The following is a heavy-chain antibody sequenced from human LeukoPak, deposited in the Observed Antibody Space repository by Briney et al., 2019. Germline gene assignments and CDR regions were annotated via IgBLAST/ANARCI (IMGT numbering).Heavy chain of an antibody. CDR2: IGIRGDT. CDR1: GFTFSSYA. J-gene: IGHJ4*02. V-gene: IGHV3-13*01. Sequence: GGPLRLSCAASGFTFSSYAMSWVRQVIGKGLEWVSAIGIRGDTHYSGSVKGRFTISRENAESSLYLQMNSLRAEDTAVYYCARGGIQVSGIDEFDYWGQGTLVTVSS. CDR3: ARGGIQVSGIDEFDY. D-gene: IGHD6-19*01.